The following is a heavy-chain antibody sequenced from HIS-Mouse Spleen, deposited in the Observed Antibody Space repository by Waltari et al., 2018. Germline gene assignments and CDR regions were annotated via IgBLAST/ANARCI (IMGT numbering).Heavy chain of an antibody. J-gene: IGHJ4*02. V-gene: IGHV3-53*02. Sequence: EVQLVETGGGLIQPGGSVRLSCAASGFTVSSNYMSWVRQAPGKGLEWVSVIYSGGSTYYADSVKGRFTISRDNSKNTLYLQMNSLRAEDTAVYYCARVSARRYFDYWGQGTLVTVSS. CDR1: GFTVSSNY. D-gene: IGHD6-6*01. CDR2: IYSGGST. CDR3: ARVSARRYFDY.